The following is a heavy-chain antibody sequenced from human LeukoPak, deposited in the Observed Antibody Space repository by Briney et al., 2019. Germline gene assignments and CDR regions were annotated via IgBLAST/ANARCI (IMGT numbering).Heavy chain of an antibody. J-gene: IGHJ4*02. V-gene: IGHV4-4*07. CDR2: IYTSGYT. D-gene: IGHD3-22*01. CDR3: ASDWDYYDSSGFGY. CDR1: GDSLSSSY. Sequence: SETLSLTCTVSGDSLSSSYWSWVRQPAGKGLEWIGRIYTSGYTNYNPSLKSRVTISVDTSKNQFSLKLSSVTAADTAVYYCASDWDYYDSSGFGYWGQGTLVTVSS.